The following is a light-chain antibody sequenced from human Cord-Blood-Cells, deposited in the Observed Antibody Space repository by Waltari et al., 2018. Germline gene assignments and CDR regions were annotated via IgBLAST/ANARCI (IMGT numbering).Light chain of an antibody. V-gene: IGKV3-11*01. CDR2: DAS. CDR1: QRVSSY. J-gene: IGKJ2*01. CDR3: QQRSNWPPYT. Sequence: DIVLTQSPATLSLSPGARVTLSCRASQRVSSYLAWYQQKPGQAPRLLIYDASNRATGIPARCRGSGSGTDFTLTISSLEPEDFAVYYCQQRSNWPPYTFGQGTKLEIK.